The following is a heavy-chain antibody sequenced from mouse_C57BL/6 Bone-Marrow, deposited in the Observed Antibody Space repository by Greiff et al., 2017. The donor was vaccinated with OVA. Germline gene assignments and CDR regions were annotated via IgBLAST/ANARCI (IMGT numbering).Heavy chain of an antibody. CDR3: TRGYYYGTPWFAY. CDR1: GFTFSDYY. V-gene: IGHV5-9-1*02. Sequence: EVKLMESGGGLVQPGGSLKLSCAASGFTFSDYYMYWVRQTPEKRLEWVAYISSGGDYIYYADTVKGLFTISRDNARNTLYLQMSSLKSEDTAMYYCTRGYYYGTPWFAYWGQGTLVTVSA. D-gene: IGHD1-1*01. J-gene: IGHJ3*01. CDR2: ISSGGDYI.